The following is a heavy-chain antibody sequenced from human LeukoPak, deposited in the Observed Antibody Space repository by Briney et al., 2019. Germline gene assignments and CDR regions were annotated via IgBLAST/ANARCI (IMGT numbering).Heavy chain of an antibody. CDR2: INPNSGGT. D-gene: IGHD6-19*01. CDR1: GYTFTGYY. J-gene: IGHJ4*02. CDR3: ARNGIAVAGYDY. V-gene: IGHV1-2*02. Sequence: GASVNVSCKASGYTFTGYYMHWVRQAPGQGLEWMGWINPNSGGTNYAQKFQGRVTMTRDTSISTAYMELSSLRSDDTAVYYCARNGIAVAGYDYWGQGTLVAVSS.